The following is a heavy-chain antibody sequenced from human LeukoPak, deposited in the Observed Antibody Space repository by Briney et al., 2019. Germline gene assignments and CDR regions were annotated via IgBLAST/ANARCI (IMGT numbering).Heavy chain of an antibody. Sequence: ASVKVSCKASGGTFSSYAISWVRQAPGQGLEWMGRIIPILGIANYAQKFQGRVTITADKSTSTAYMELSSLRSEDTAVYYCAREDQYCSSTSCLHYYYYGMDVWGQGTTVTVFS. V-gene: IGHV1-69*04. CDR3: AREDQYCSSTSCLHYYYYGMDV. CDR2: IIPILGIA. CDR1: GGTFSSYA. D-gene: IGHD2-2*01. J-gene: IGHJ6*02.